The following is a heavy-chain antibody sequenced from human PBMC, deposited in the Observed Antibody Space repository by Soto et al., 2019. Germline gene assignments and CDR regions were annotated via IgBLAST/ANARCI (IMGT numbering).Heavy chain of an antibody. V-gene: IGHV4-4*02. CDR2: IYHSGST. Sequence: PSESLSLTGTVSGGSTSSSNWWSCVRQPPGKGLEWIGEIYHSGSTNYNPSLQSRVTISVDKSENQFSLKMRSVTAADTAVYYCARSPSSSWYGGGAFDIWGQGTMVTVSS. J-gene: IGHJ3*02. D-gene: IGHD6-13*01. CDR1: GGSTSSSNW. CDR3: ARSPSSSWYGGGAFDI.